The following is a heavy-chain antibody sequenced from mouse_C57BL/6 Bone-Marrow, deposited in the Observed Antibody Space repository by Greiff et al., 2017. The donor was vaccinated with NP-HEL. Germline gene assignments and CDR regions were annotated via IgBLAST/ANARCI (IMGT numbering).Heavy chain of an antibody. Sequence: SGPELVKPGASVKISCKASGYAFSSSWMNWVKQRPGKGLEWIGRIYPGDGDTNYNGKFKGKATLTADKSSSTAYMQLSSLTSEDSAVYFCAGYRRGYAMDYWGQGTSVTVSS. D-gene: IGHD2-14*01. V-gene: IGHV1-82*01. CDR1: GYAFSSSW. CDR2: IYPGDGDT. J-gene: IGHJ4*01. CDR3: AGYRRGYAMDY.